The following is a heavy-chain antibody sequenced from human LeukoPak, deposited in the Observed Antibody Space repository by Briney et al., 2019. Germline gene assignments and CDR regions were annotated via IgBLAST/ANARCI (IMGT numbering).Heavy chain of an antibody. CDR2: FHTRGST. CDR3: ATYHFRGDTHYFDY. D-gene: IGHD3-10*02. Sequence: PSQTLSLTCTVSRGSISSGNYYWSWIRQPAGKGLEWIGRFHTRGSTNYNPSLKSRVIISVDTSNNQFSLKLSSVTAADTAVYYCATYHFRGDTHYFDYWGQGILVTVSS. CDR1: RGSISSGNYY. V-gene: IGHV4-61*02. J-gene: IGHJ4*02.